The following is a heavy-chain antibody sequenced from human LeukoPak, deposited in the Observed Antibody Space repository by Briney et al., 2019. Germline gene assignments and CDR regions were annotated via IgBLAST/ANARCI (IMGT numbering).Heavy chain of an antibody. D-gene: IGHD3-10*01. CDR3: ARGGAELWYVDY. V-gene: IGHV4-31*03. CDR1: GGSISSGGYY. J-gene: IGHJ4*02. Sequence: PSQTLSLTCTVSGGSISSGGYYWSWIRQHPGKGLEWIGYIYYSGSTYYNPSLKSRVTISVDTSKNQFSLKLSSVTTADTAVYYCARGGAELWYVDYWGQGTLVTVSS. CDR2: IYYSGST.